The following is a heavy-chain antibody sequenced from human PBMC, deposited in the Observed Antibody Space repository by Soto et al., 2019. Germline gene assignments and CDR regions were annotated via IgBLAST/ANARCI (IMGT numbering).Heavy chain of an antibody. J-gene: IGHJ6*04. CDR1: GVTFSSYG. CDR2: IWYDGSNK. CDR3: AREGYDFWSGYIPLGGYYYYGMAV. V-gene: IGHV3-33*01. D-gene: IGHD3-3*01. Sequence: PWGSLRLSCAASGVTFSSYGMHWVRQAPGKGLEWVAVIWYDGSNKYYADSVKGRFTISRENSRNTLYLQMNSLRAEDTAVYYCAREGYDFWSGYIPLGGYYYYGMAVWGKGTTVTVSS.